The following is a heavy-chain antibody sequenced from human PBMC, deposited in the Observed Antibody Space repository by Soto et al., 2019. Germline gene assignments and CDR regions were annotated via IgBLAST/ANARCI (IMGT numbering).Heavy chain of an antibody. CDR3: ARGYTVFGEVTRYHFDY. D-gene: IGHD3-3*01. J-gene: IGHJ4*02. CDR2: ISNGASSI. Sequence: GGSLRLSCAASGFTFRNYEMNWVRQAPGKGLEWISYISNGASSIEYADSVRGRFTVSRDNAKNLLYLQMTSLRADDTAVYYCARGYTVFGEVTRYHFDYWGQGIQVTVSS. CDR1: GFTFRNYE. V-gene: IGHV3-48*03.